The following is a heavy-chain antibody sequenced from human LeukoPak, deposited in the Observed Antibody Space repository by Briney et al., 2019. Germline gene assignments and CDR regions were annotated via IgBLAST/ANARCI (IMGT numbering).Heavy chain of an antibody. Sequence: ASVKVSCKASGYTFTSYGISWVRQAPGQGLEWMGWISAYNGNTNYAQKLQGRVTMTTDTSTSTAYMELRSLRSDDTAVYYCASRDPYYYDSSGYLDAFDIWGQGTMVTVSS. CDR1: GYTFTSYG. D-gene: IGHD3-22*01. CDR2: ISAYNGNT. CDR3: ASRDPYYYDSSGYLDAFDI. V-gene: IGHV1-18*01. J-gene: IGHJ3*02.